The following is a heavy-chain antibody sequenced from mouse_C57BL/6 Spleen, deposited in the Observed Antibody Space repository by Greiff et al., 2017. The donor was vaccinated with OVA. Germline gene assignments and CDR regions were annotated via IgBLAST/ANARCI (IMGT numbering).Heavy chain of an antibody. Sequence: VQLQQSGPGLVKPSQSLSLTCSVTGYSITSGYYWNWIRQFPGNKLEWMGYISYDGSNNYNPSLKNRISITRDTSKNQFFLKLNSVTTEDTATYYCAPLTTESGYFDVWGTGTTVTVSS. D-gene: IGHD1-1*01. V-gene: IGHV3-6*01. CDR3: APLTTESGYFDV. CDR1: GYSITSGYY. CDR2: ISYDGSN. J-gene: IGHJ1*03.